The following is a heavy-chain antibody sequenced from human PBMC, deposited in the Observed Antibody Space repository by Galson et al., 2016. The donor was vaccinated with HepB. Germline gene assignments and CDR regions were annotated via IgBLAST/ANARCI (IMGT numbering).Heavy chain of an antibody. CDR2: SDPEDGDT. J-gene: IGHJ4*02. D-gene: IGHD3-10*01. CDR3: ATILILDGSYYAIPFYF. CDR1: GYSLIELS. V-gene: IGHV1-24*01. Sequence: SVKVSCKVSGYSLIELSMHWVRQTPGKGLEWMGGSDPEDGDTIYAQQFQGRATLTEDTSTDTAYIALSRLRSEDTDVYYCATILILDGSYYAIPFYFWGQGTLVTVSS.